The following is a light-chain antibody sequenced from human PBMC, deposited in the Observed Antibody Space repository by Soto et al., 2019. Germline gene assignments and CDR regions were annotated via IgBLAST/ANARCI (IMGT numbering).Light chain of an antibody. Sequence: LTQPASVSGSPGQSITISCTGTISDVGGYNLVSWYQQHPGKAPKLMIYEGSKRPSGVSNRFSGSKSGNTASLTISGLQAEDEADYYCCSYAGSSTLVFATGTRSPS. V-gene: IGLV2-23*01. CDR2: EGS. CDR3: CSYAGSSTLV. CDR1: ISDVGGYNL. J-gene: IGLJ1*01.